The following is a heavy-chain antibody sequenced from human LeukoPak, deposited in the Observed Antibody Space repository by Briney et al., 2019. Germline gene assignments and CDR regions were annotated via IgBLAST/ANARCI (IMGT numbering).Heavy chain of an antibody. V-gene: IGHV6-1*01. Sequence: SQTLPLTCAISGDSVSGNSAAWNWIRQSPSRGLEWLGRTYYRSKWYNDYAVSVKSRITINPDTSKNQFSLQLNSVTPEDTAVYYCARDPYYYDRNWFDPWGQGTLVTVSS. D-gene: IGHD3-22*01. CDR1: GDSVSGNSAA. CDR2: TYYRSKWYN. CDR3: ARDPYYYDRNWFDP. J-gene: IGHJ5*02.